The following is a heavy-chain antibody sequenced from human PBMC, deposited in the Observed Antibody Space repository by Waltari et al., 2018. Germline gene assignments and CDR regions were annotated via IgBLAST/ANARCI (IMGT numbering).Heavy chain of an antibody. CDR1: GFTFGTYT. J-gene: IGHJ5*02. Sequence: EVQLVESGGGLVKPGGSLRLSCAPSGFTFGTYTMSWVRQAPGKGPEWVSSISSAGSYKYYADSMKGRFTISRDNARNSVYLQMNSLRVDDTAVYYCARVNSGTPNWFDPWGQGTQVTVSS. CDR3: ARVNSGTPNWFDP. CDR2: ISSAGSYK. V-gene: IGHV3-21*02. D-gene: IGHD1-26*01.